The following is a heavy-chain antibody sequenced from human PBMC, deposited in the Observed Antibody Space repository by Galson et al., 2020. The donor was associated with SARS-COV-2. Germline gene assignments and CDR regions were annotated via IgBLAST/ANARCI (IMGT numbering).Heavy chain of an antibody. CDR3: ARVEVVGAIPYYYYYYMDV. D-gene: IGHD1-26*01. Sequence: SVKVSCKASGGTFSSYAISWVRQAPGQGLEWMGGIIPIFGTANYAQKFQGRVTITADESTSTAYMELSSLRSEDTAVYYCARVEVVGAIPYYYYYYMDVWGKGTTVTVSS. CDR1: GGTFSSYA. CDR2: IIPIFGTA. V-gene: IGHV1-69*13. J-gene: IGHJ6*03.